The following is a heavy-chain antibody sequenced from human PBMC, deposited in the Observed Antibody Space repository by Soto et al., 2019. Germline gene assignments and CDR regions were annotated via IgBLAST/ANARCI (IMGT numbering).Heavy chain of an antibody. CDR1: GGTFSSYA. D-gene: IGHD2-15*01. V-gene: IGHV1-69*01. J-gene: IGHJ6*02. CDR2: IIPIFGTA. Sequence: QVQLVQSGAEVKKPGSSVKVSCKASGGTFSSYAISWVRQAPGQGLEWMGGIIPIFGTANYAQKFQGRVTITADESTSTAYMELSSLRSEYTAVYYCARCFCSRGHCSDGSCYGYYYYGMDVWGQGTTVTVSS. CDR3: ARCFCSRGHCSDGSCYGYYYYGMDV.